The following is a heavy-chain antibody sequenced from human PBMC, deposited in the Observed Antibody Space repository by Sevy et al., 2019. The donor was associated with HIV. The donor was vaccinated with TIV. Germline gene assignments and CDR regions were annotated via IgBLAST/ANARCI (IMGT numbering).Heavy chain of an antibody. CDR1: GFTFSSYW. D-gene: IGHD2-2*01. J-gene: IGHJ6*02. V-gene: IGHV3-7*03. CDR3: AREVLPAAPTNYYCYYGMDV. CDR2: IKQDGSEK. Sequence: GGSLRLSCAASGFTFSSYWMSWVRQAPGKGLEWVANIKQDGSEKYYVDSVKGRFTISRDNAKNSLYLQMNSLRAEDTAVYYCAREVLPAAPTNYYCYYGMDVWGQGTTVTVSS.